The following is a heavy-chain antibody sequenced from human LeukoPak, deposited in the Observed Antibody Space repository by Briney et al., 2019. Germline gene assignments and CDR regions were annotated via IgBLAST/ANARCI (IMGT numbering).Heavy chain of an antibody. V-gene: IGHV1-2*04. CDR3: ARDPYGEYFDY. Sequence: ASVKVSCKASGYTITDYYLHWVRQAPGQGLEWMGWIIPNTGGTNYAQKFQDWVTMSSDTSISTAYMELSSLRSDDTAVYYCARDPYGEYFDYWGQGTLVTVSS. CDR2: IIPNTGGT. J-gene: IGHJ4*02. CDR1: GYTITDYY. D-gene: IGHD4-17*01.